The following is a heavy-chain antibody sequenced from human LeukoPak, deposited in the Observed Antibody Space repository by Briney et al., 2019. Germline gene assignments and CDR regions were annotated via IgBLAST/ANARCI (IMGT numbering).Heavy chain of an antibody. CDR1: GGSISSSSYY. D-gene: IGHD1-26*01. J-gene: IGHJ4*02. CDR2: IYYSGST. Sequence: PSETLSLTCTVSGGSISSSSYYWGWIRQPPGKGLEWIGSIYYSGSTYYNPSLKSRVTISVDTSKNQFSLKLSSVTAADTAVYYCARGGGSYYSDFDYWGQGTLVTVSS. V-gene: IGHV4-39*07. CDR3: ARGGGSYYSDFDY.